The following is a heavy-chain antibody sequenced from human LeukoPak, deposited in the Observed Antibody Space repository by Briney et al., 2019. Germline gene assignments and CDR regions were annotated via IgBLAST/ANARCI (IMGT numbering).Heavy chain of an antibody. CDR1: GFTFSSTG. Sequence: PGGSLRLSCTASGFTFSSTGMHWVRQAPGKGLEWVSYIRYDGNNKYYGDSVKGRLTVSRDNSKNTLYLQMNSLRVEDTAVYYCARGYDYVWGDYWGQGTLVTVSS. J-gene: IGHJ4*02. CDR3: ARGYDYVWGDY. V-gene: IGHV3-30*02. CDR2: IRYDGNNK. D-gene: IGHD3-16*01.